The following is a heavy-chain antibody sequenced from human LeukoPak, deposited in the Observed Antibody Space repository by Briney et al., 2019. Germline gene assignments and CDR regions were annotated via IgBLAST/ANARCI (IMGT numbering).Heavy chain of an antibody. Sequence: SQTLSLTCTVSGGSLSSGDYYWSWIRKPPGKGLEWIGYIYYSGSTYYNPSLKSRVTISVDTSKNQFSLKLSSVTAADTAVYYCARVYCSSTSCRFDYWGQGTLVTVSS. V-gene: IGHV4-30-4*08. CDR2: IYYSGST. CDR3: ARVYCSSTSCRFDY. CDR1: GGSLSSGDYY. D-gene: IGHD2-2*01. J-gene: IGHJ4*02.